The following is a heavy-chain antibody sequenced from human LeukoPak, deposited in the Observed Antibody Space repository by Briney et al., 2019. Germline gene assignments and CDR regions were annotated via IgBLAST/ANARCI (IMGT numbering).Heavy chain of an antibody. Sequence: EASVTLSSTASGYTFTIYGISWVRQAPGQGLEGMGWISAYNGNTNYAQKLQGRVTITTDTSTSTAYMELRSLRSADTAVYYCAREDQNWSYFDYWGQGTLVTVSS. CDR1: GYTFTIYG. CDR3: AREDQNWSYFDY. CDR2: ISAYNGNT. J-gene: IGHJ4*02. V-gene: IGHV1-18*01. D-gene: IGHD1-1*01.